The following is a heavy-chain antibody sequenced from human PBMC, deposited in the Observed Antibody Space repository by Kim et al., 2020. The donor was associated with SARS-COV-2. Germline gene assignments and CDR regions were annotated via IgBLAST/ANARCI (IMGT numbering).Heavy chain of an antibody. J-gene: IGHJ4*02. CDR3: VKDSERPSSSWYVAYFDY. Sequence: GGSLRLSCSASGFTFSSYAMHWVRQAPGKGLEYVSAISSNGGSTYYADSVKGRFTISRDNSKNTLYLQMSSLRAEDTAVYYCVKDSERPSSSWYVAYFDYWGQGTLVTVSS. CDR1: GFTFSSYA. V-gene: IGHV3-64D*09. D-gene: IGHD6-13*01. CDR2: ISSNGGST.